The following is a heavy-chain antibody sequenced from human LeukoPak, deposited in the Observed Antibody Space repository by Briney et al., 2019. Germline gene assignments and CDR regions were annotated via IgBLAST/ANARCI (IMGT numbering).Heavy chain of an antibody. J-gene: IGHJ3*02. CDR1: GGIFSSYA. CDR2: IIPIFGTG. Sequence: SVKVSCKASGGIFSSYAISWVRQAPGQGLEWMGGIIPIFGTGNYAQKFQGRVTITADESTSTAYMELSSLKSEDTAVYYCARRGSDCSGGNCYLGYAFDIWGQGTMVTASS. CDR3: ARRGSDCSGGNCYLGYAFDI. V-gene: IGHV1-69*13. D-gene: IGHD2-15*01.